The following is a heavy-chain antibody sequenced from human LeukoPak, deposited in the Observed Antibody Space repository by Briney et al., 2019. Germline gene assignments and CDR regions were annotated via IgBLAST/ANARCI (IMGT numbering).Heavy chain of an antibody. D-gene: IGHD3-3*01. Sequence: PSETLSLTCTVSGGSISSSSYYWGWIRQPPGKGLEWIGSIYYSGSTYYNPSLKSRVTISVDTSKNQFSLKLSSVTAADTAVYYCARHSNWSGYIYYYYYYIDVWGKGTTVTVSS. CDR1: GGSISSSSYY. V-gene: IGHV4-39*01. CDR3: ARHSNWSGYIYYYYYYIDV. J-gene: IGHJ6*03. CDR2: IYYSGST.